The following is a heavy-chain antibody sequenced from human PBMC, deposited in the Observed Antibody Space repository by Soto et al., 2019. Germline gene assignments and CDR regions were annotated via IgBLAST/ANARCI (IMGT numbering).Heavy chain of an antibody. J-gene: IGHJ4*02. CDR2: ISYDGSNK. V-gene: IGHV3-30-3*01. CDR3: ARRDWDY. Sequence: GGSLRLSCAASGFTFSSYAMHWVRQAPGKGLEWVAVISYDGSNKYYADSVKGRFTISRDNSKNTLYLQMNSLRAEDTAVYYCARRDWDYWGQGTLVTVSS. CDR1: GFTFSSYA. D-gene: IGHD2-21*01.